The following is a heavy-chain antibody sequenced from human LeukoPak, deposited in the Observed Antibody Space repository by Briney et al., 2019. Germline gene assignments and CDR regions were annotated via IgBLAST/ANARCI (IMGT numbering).Heavy chain of an antibody. CDR3: AKEFVVVPAAENAFDI. CDR1: GFTFSSYA. J-gene: IGHJ3*02. V-gene: IGHV3-23*01. CDR2: ISGSGGST. D-gene: IGHD2-2*01. Sequence: PGGSLRLSCAASGFTFSSYAMSWVRQAPGKGLEWVSAISGSGGSTYYADSVKGRFTISRDNSKNTLYLQMNSLRAEDTAVYYCAKEFVVVPAAENAFDIWGQGTMVTVSS.